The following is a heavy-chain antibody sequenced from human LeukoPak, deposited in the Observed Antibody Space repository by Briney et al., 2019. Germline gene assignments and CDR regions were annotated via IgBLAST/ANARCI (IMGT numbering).Heavy chain of an antibody. Sequence: GGSLRLSCAASGFTFSSYEMNWVRQAPGKGLEWVSYISSSGSTIYYADSVKGRFTISRDNAKNSLYLQMNSLRAEDTALYYCARDYGDYVNWFDPWGQGTLVTVSS. CDR1: GFTFSSYE. CDR2: ISSSGSTI. V-gene: IGHV3-48*03. D-gene: IGHD4-17*01. CDR3: ARDYGDYVNWFDP. J-gene: IGHJ5*02.